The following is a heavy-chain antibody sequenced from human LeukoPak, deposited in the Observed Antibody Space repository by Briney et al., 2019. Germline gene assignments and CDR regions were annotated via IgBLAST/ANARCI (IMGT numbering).Heavy chain of an antibody. CDR3: ARETGSAVGSTDFDY. J-gene: IGHJ4*02. V-gene: IGHV3-30-3*01. Sequence: GGSLRLCCAASGFTFSSYAIHWVRQAPGKGLEWVAVISYDGSNKYYADSVKGRFTISRDNSKNTLYLQMNSLRAEDTAVYYCARETGSAVGSTDFDYWGQGTLVTVSS. D-gene: IGHD4-17*01. CDR2: ISYDGSNK. CDR1: GFTFSSYA.